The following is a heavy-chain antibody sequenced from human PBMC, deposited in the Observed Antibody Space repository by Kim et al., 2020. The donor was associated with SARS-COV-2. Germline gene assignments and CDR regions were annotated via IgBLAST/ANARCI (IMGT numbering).Heavy chain of an antibody. D-gene: IGHD6-13*01. CDR3: ARDPAWSSSWYANDAFDI. CDR2: ISSSSSTI. CDR1: GFTFSSYS. Sequence: GGSLRLSCAASGFTFSSYSMNWVRQAPGKGLEWVSYISSSSSTIYYADSVKGRFTISRDNAKNSLYLQMNSLRDEDTAVYYCARDPAWSSSWYANDAFDIWGQGTMVTVSS. J-gene: IGHJ3*02. V-gene: IGHV3-48*02.